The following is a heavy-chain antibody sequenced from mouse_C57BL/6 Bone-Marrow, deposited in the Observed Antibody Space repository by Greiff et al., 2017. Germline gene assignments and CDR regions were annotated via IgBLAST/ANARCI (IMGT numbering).Heavy chain of an antibody. D-gene: IGHD2-4*01. CDR1: GYSITSGYY. J-gene: IGHJ3*01. V-gene: IGHV3-6*01. Sequence: ESGPGLVKPSQSLSLTCSVTGYSITSGYYWNWIRQFPGNKLEWMGYISYDGSNNYNPSLKNRISITRDTSKNQFFLKLNSVTTEDTATYYCARVDDYGGSTWFAYRGQGTLVTVSA. CDR3: ARVDDYGGSTWFAY. CDR2: ISYDGSN.